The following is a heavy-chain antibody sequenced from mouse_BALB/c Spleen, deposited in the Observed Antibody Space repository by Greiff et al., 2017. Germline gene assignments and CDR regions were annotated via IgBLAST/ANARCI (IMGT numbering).Heavy chain of an antibody. CDR2: ISSGGST. Sequence: EVMLVESGGGLVKPGGSLKLSCAASGFTFSSYAMSWVRQTPEKRLEWVASISSGGSTYYPDSVKGRFTISRDNARNILYLQMSSLRSEDTAMYYCAREDPGFAYWGQGTLVTVSA. CDR3: AREDPGFAY. CDR1: GFTFSSYA. V-gene: IGHV5-6-5*01. J-gene: IGHJ3*01.